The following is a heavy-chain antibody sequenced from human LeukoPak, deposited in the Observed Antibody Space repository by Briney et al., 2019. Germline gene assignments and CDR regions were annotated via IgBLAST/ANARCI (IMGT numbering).Heavy chain of an antibody. CDR3: ARGDYYGSGSYPYYFDY. V-gene: IGHV3-30-3*01. CDR1: GFSISSYA. Sequence: GGSLRPSCAASGFSISSYAMHWVRQAPGKGLEWMTVISYDGSNKYYADSVRGRFTLSRDTYKNTLYVPMSSLRAEDTAVYYCARGDYYGSGSYPYYFDYWGQGTLVTVSS. CDR2: ISYDGSNK. D-gene: IGHD3-10*01. J-gene: IGHJ4*02.